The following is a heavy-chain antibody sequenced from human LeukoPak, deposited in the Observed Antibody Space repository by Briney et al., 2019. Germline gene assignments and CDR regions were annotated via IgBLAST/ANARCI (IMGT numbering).Heavy chain of an antibody. Sequence: SETLSLTCTVSGGSISNYYWSWIRRPPGKELEAIGDIYYSGSTNYNPSRKSRITMSVDKSKNQFSLKLSSVTAADTAVYYCARLGHCTSLICPSSSYYYLSLDVWGKGTTVTVSS. V-gene: IGHV4-59*01. CDR1: GGSISNYY. D-gene: IGHD2-21*01. J-gene: IGHJ6*03. CDR3: ARLGHCTSLICPSSSYYYLSLDV. CDR2: IYYSGST.